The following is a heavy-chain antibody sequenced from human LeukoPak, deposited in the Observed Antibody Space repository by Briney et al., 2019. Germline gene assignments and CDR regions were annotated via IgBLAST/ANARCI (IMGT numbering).Heavy chain of an antibody. CDR3: AKGNTAMIS. V-gene: IGHV3-30*02. CDR2: IRFDGSNT. D-gene: IGHD5-18*01. J-gene: IGHJ4*02. CDR1: GFSFNNYG. Sequence: GGSLRLSCTASGFSFNNYGMHWVRQAPGKGLEWVSFIRFDGSNTYYSDSVKGRFTVSRDNSKSTLGLQMNSLRAEDTAVYYCAKGNTAMISWGQGTLVTVSS.